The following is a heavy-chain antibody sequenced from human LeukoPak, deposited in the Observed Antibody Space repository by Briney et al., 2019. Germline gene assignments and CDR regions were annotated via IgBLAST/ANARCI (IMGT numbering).Heavy chain of an antibody. J-gene: IGHJ4*02. CDR1: GGSISSSSYY. V-gene: IGHV4-39*07. Sequence: SETLSLTCTVSGGSISSSSYYWGWIRQPPGKGLEWIGSIYYSGSTYYNPSLKSRVTISVDTSKNQFSLKLSSVTAADTAVYYCARDRGHWNRGLFDYWGQGTLVTVSS. CDR3: ARDRGHWNRGLFDY. CDR2: IYYSGST. D-gene: IGHD1-1*01.